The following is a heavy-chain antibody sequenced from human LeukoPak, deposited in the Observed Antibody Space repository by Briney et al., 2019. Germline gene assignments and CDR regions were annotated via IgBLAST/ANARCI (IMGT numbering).Heavy chain of an antibody. CDR1: GGSFSGYY. D-gene: IGHD1-26*01. J-gene: IGHJ5*02. V-gene: IGHV4-34*01. CDR2: INHSGST. CDR3: ARGVAHKRARSKREDSRKDWFDP. Sequence: KPSETLSLTCAVYGGSFSGYYWSWIRQPPGKGLEWIGEINHSGSTNYNPSLKSRVTISVDTSKNQFSLKLSSVTAADTAVYYCARGVAHKRARSKREDSRKDWFDPWGQGTLVTVSS.